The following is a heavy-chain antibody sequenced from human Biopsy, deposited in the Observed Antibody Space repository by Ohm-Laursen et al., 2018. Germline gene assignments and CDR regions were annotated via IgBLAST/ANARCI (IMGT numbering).Heavy chain of an antibody. D-gene: IGHD6-19*01. J-gene: IGHJ4*02. Sequence: EASVKVSCKTSGYNFTGYYIHWVRQAPGQGLEWMGWINPNSGDTNYAHKFQGNITMTRDTSMSTAYMEMSRLRCDDTAVYYCALQSVAQMKNFDYWGQGTLVTVSS. CDR2: INPNSGDT. CDR1: GYNFTGYY. V-gene: IGHV1-2*02. CDR3: ALQSVAQMKNFDY.